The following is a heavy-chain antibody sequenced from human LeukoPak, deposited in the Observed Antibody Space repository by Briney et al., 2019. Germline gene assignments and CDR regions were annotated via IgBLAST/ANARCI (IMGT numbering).Heavy chain of an antibody. CDR1: GFTFSSYS. CDR3: AREADHGDPGVSLYGMDV. D-gene: IGHD4-17*01. Sequence: GGSLRLSCAASGFTFSSYSMNWVRQAPGKGLEWVSYITSSSTTINYADSVKGRFTISRDNAKNSLNLQMNSLRAEDTAVYYCAREADHGDPGVSLYGMDVWGQGTTVTVSS. J-gene: IGHJ6*02. V-gene: IGHV3-48*01. CDR2: ITSSSTTI.